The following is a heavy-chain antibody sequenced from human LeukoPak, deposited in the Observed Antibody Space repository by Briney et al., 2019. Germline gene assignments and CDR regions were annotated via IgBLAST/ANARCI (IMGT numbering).Heavy chain of an antibody. V-gene: IGHV4-39*01. CDR2: IYYSGST. J-gene: IGHJ5*02. D-gene: IGHD3-10*01. Sequence: SETLSLTCTVSGGSISSSSYYWGWIRQPPGKGLEWIGSIYYSGSTYYNPSLKSRVTISVDTSENQFSLKLSSVTAADTAVYYCARLHGSGSYYPPYNWFDPWGQGTLVTVSS. CDR1: GGSISSSSYY. CDR3: ARLHGSGSYYPPYNWFDP.